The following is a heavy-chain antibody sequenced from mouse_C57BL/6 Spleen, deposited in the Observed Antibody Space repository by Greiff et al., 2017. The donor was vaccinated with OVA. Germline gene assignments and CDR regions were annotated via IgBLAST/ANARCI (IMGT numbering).Heavy chain of an antibody. Sequence: QVQLQQSGAELVRPGASVKLSCKASGYTFTDYYINWVKQRPGQGLEWIARIYPGSGNTYYNEKFKGKATLTAEKSSSTAYMQLSSLTSEDSAVYICARNYYGSSPYWYFDVWGTGTTVTVSS. D-gene: IGHD1-1*01. CDR1: GYTFTDYY. J-gene: IGHJ1*03. CDR2: IYPGSGNT. V-gene: IGHV1-76*01. CDR3: ARNYYGSSPYWYFDV.